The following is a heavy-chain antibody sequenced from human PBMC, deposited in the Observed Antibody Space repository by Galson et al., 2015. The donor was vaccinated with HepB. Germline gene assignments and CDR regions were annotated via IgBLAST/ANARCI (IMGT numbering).Heavy chain of an antibody. CDR3: ARDQYYYDSSGLLDY. CDR2: ISYDGSNK. CDR1: GFTFSSYA. D-gene: IGHD3-22*01. V-gene: IGHV3-30*04. Sequence: SLRLSCAASGFTFSSYAMHWVRQAPGKGLEWVAVISYDGSNKYYADSVKGRFTISRDNSKNTLYLQMNSLRAEDTAVYYCARDQYYYDSSGLLDYWGQGTLVTVSS. J-gene: IGHJ4*02.